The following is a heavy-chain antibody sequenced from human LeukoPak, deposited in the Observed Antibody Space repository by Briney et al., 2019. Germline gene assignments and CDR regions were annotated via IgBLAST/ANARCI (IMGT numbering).Heavy chain of an antibody. CDR2: IWYDGSNE. CDR3: ARDGTIEYGFDI. D-gene: IGHD3-3*01. Sequence: PGRSLRLSCAASGFIFRNYGMHWVRQAPGKGREWVAIIWYDGSNEYYADSVKGRFTISRDNCKNPLYLQMNSLRAEDTAAYYCARDGTIEYGFDIWGEGTMVTVSS. V-gene: IGHV3-33*01. J-gene: IGHJ3*02. CDR1: GFIFRNYG.